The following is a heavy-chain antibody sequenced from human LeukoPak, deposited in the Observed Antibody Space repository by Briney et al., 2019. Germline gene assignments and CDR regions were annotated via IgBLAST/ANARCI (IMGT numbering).Heavy chain of an antibody. J-gene: IGHJ5*02. CDR3: AKEFYYYGSGSQNWFDP. V-gene: IGHV3-20*04. Sequence: GGSLRLSCAASGFTFDDYGMSWVRQAPGKGLEWVSGINWNGGSTGYADSVKGQFTISRDNAKNSLYLQMNSLRAEDTAVYYCAKEFYYYGSGSQNWFDPWGQGTLVTVSS. CDR1: GFTFDDYG. CDR2: INWNGGST. D-gene: IGHD3-10*01.